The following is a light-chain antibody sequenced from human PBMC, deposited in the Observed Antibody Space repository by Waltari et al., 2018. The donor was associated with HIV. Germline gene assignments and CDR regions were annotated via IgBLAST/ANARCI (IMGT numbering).Light chain of an antibody. Sequence: QSALTQPAPVSGSPGQSMTISCTGPSSDFGSYHLVSWYQQPPGKAPKLMIYEVSKRPSGVSNRFSGSKSGNTASLTISGLQAEDEADYYCCSYAGTSTVVFGGGTKLTVL. J-gene: IGLJ2*01. CDR3: CSYAGTSTVV. CDR2: EVS. V-gene: IGLV2-23*02. CDR1: SSDFGSYHL.